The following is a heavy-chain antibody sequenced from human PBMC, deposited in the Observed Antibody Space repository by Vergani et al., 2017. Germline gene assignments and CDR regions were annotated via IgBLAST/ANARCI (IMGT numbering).Heavy chain of an antibody. Sequence: QVQLVESGGGVVQPGRSLRLSCAASGFTFSSYGMHWVRQAPGKGLEWVAVISYDGSNKYYADSVKGRFTISRDNSKNTLYLQMNRRRAEDTAVYYCAKETTLFGVVISVDAFDIWGQGTMVTVSS. CDR3: AKETTLFGVVISVDAFDI. CDR2: ISYDGSNK. CDR1: GFTFSSYG. V-gene: IGHV3-30*18. D-gene: IGHD3-3*01. J-gene: IGHJ3*02.